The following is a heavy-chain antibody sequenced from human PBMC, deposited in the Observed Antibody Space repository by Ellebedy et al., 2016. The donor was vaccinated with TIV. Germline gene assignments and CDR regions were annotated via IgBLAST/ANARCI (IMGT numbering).Heavy chain of an antibody. J-gene: IGHJ4*02. CDR1: GGSITSLSYF. CDR2: IYFSGTA. D-gene: IGHD3-10*01. CDR3: ARHLDLFGDRSLDH. V-gene: IGHV4-39*01. Sequence: ESLKISXNVSGGSITSLSYFWGWVRQPPGKGLEWIGSIYFSGTAYRNPSLATRVTISMDTSRSQFSLKVNSVTAADTAVYYCARHLDLFGDRSLDHWGQGILVTVSS.